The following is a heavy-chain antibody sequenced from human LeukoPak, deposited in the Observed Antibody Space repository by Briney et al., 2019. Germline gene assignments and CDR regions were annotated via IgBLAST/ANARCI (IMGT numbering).Heavy chain of an antibody. CDR2: IYPADSDI. CDR3: ARHRGPPTTPINYDFWSGYYVDYYYYGMDV. Sequence: HGESLKISCKGSGYSINNYWIGWVRQMPGKGLEWMGIIYPADSDIRYSPSFQGQVTISADKSISTAYLQWSSLKASDTAMYYCARHRGPPTTPINYDFWSGYYVDYYYYGMDVWGQGTTVTVSS. V-gene: IGHV5-51*01. D-gene: IGHD3-3*01. CDR1: GYSINNYW. J-gene: IGHJ6*02.